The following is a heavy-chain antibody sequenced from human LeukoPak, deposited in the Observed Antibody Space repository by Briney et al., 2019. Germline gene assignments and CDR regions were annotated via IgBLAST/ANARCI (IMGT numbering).Heavy chain of an antibody. V-gene: IGHV4-4*07. Sequence: SETLSLTCTVSGGSISSYYWSWIRQPAGKGLEWIGRIYTSGSTNYNPSLKSRVTMSVDTSKNQFSLKLSSVTAADTAVYYCARVPSIAVAGSDWFGPWGQGTLVTVSS. CDR1: GGSISSYY. J-gene: IGHJ5*02. D-gene: IGHD6-19*01. CDR2: IYTSGST. CDR3: ARVPSIAVAGSDWFGP.